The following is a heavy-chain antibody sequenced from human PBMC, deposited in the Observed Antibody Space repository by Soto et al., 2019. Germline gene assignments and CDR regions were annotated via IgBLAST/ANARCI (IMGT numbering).Heavy chain of an antibody. V-gene: IGHV1-69*13. J-gene: IGHJ4*02. CDR3: ARDDQLTPYYFDF. CDR1: GGTFSIYA. CDR2: IIPIFGTA. Sequence: SLKVSCKASGGTFSIYAISWVRQAPGQGLEWMGGIIPIFGTANYAQKFQGRVTITADESTSTAYMELSSLRSDDTAVYYCARDDQLTPYYFDFWGQGTQVTVSS. D-gene: IGHD3-9*01.